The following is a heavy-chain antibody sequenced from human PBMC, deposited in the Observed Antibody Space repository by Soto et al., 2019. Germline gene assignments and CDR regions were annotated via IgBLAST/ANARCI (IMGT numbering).Heavy chain of an antibody. CDR1: GFTFRSYV. CDR3: ARWGTTGGLDV. D-gene: IGHD3-16*01. J-gene: IGHJ1*01. V-gene: IGHV3-33*05. Sequence: QVQLVESGGGVVQPGTSRRLSCVGSGFTFRSYVIHWVRQAPGKGLEWVALTSDDGSNKDYGDSVKGRFTISRDNSRNTVDLQMDSLRREDTALYYCARWGTTGGLDVWGQGTLVSVSS. CDR2: TSDDGSNK.